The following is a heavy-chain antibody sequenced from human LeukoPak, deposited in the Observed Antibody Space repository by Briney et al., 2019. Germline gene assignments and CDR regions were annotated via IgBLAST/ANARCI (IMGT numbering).Heavy chain of an antibody. CDR2: IYSGRTT. Sequence: SETLSLTCTVSAGSISISSHHWGWIRQSPGKGLEWIGSIYSGRTTYYNPSLNNRVTISVVTSKNQFSLQLNSVTAADTSMYYCVRHDGRGGSTMGALDSWGQGSRVTVSS. V-gene: IGHV4-39*01. J-gene: IGHJ4*02. D-gene: IGHD5/OR15-5a*01. CDR3: VRHDGRGGSTMGALDS. CDR1: AGSISISSHH.